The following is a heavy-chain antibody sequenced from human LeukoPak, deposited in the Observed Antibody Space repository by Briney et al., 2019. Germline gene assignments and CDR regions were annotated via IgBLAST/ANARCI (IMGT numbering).Heavy chain of an antibody. CDR1: GNYW. Sequence: GGSLRLSCAAFGNYWMHWVRQAPGKGLVWVSHINSDGSWTSYADSVKGRFTISKDNAKNTVYLQMNNLRAEDTAVYYCVSFYETYWGRGTLVTVSS. CDR2: INSDGSWT. D-gene: IGHD2-2*01. J-gene: IGHJ4*02. CDR3: VSFYETY. V-gene: IGHV3-74*01.